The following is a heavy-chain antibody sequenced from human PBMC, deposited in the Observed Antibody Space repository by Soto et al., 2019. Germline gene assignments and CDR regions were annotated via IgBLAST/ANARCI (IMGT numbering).Heavy chain of an antibody. V-gene: IGHV3-48*03. CDR3: ARDDIAVAGISTYYYYGMDV. CDR2: ISTSGSTI. CDR1: GFTFGSYA. J-gene: IGHJ6*02. Sequence: PGGSLRLSCAASGFTFGSYAMSWVRQAPGKGLAWVSYISTSGSTIYYADSVKGRFTISRDSAKNSLYLQMNSLTAEDTAVYYCARDDIAVAGISTYYYYGMDVWGQGTTVTVSS. D-gene: IGHD6-19*01.